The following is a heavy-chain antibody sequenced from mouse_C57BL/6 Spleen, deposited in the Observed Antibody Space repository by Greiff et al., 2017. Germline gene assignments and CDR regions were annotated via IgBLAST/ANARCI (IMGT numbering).Heavy chain of an antibody. D-gene: IGHD1-1*01. CDR3: ARTTVVAMD. Sequence: QVQLQQSGPELVKPGASVKISCKASGYAFRSSWMNWVTQRPGKGLEWIGRIYPGDGDTNNNGKFKGKATLTADKSSSTAYMQLSSLTSEDSAVYFCARTTVVAMDWGQGTTLTVSS. CDR1: GYAFRSSW. V-gene: IGHV1-82*01. CDR2: IYPGDGDT. J-gene: IGHJ2*01.